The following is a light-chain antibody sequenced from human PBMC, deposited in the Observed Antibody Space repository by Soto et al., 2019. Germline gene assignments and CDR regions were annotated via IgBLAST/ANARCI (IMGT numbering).Light chain of an antibody. CDR3: SSYTSSSTRV. J-gene: IGLJ1*01. CDR1: SSDVGGYKY. Sequence: QSALTQPASVSGSPGQSITISCTGTSSDVGGYKYVSWYQQHPGKAPKLMIYDIRNRPSGVSNRFSGSKSGNTASLTISGLQAGGEADYYFSSYTSSSTRVFGTGTKLTVL. CDR2: DIR. V-gene: IGLV2-14*03.